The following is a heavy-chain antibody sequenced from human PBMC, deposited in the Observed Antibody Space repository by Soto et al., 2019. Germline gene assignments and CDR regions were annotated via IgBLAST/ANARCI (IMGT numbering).Heavy chain of an antibody. CDR1: GGSISSGGYY. CDR2: IYYSGST. V-gene: IGHV4-31*03. D-gene: IGHD3-10*01. CDR3: ARDHRGLWFGELLYANYGMDV. J-gene: IGHJ6*02. Sequence: TLSLTCTVSGGSISSGGYYWSWIRQHPGKGLEWIGYIYYSGSTYYNPSLKSRVTISVDTSKNQFSLKLSSVTAADTAVYYCARDHRGLWFGELLYANYGMDVWGQGTTVTVSS.